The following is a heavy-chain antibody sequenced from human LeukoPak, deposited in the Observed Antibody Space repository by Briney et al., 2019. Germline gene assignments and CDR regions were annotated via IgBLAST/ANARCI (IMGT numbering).Heavy chain of an antibody. D-gene: IGHD2-15*01. CDR1: GVTFSRYA. CDR2: ISYDGSNK. CDR3: ARDGCSGGSCSWFDY. Sequence: GGSLRLSCAASGVTFSRYAMHWVRQAPGKRLEWVAVISYDGSNKYYADSVKGRSTISRDNSKNTLYLQMNSLRGEDTGVYYCARDGCSGGSCSWFDYWGQGTLVTVSS. V-gene: IGHV3-30*04. J-gene: IGHJ5*01.